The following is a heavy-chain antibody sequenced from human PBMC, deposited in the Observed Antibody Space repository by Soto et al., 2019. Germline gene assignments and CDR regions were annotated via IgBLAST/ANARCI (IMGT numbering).Heavy chain of an antibody. CDR1: GGSVSSGSYY. V-gene: IGHV4-61*01. CDR2: IYYSGST. D-gene: IGHD6-13*01. CDR3: ARGGSAAGIFYYYYGMHV. Sequence: PSETLSLTCTVSGGSVSSGSYYWSWIRQPPGKGLEWIGYIYYSGSTNYNPSLKSRVTISVDTSKNRFSLKLSSVTAADTAVYYCARGGSAAGIFYYYYGMHVWGQGTTATVYS. J-gene: IGHJ6*02.